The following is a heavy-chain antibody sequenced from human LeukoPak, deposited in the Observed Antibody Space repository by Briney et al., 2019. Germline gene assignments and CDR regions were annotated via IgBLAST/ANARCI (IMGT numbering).Heavy chain of an antibody. J-gene: IGHJ4*02. CDR2: IRYDGSNK. CDR3: AKDGDYGSGSTPYYFDY. CDR1: GFTFSSYG. V-gene: IGHV3-30*02. Sequence: GGSLRLSCAASGFTFSSYGMHWVRQAPGKGLEWVAFIRYDGSNKYYADSVKGRFTISRDNSKNTLYLQMNSLRAEDTAVYYCAKDGDYGSGSTPYYFDYWGQGTLVTVSS. D-gene: IGHD3-10*01.